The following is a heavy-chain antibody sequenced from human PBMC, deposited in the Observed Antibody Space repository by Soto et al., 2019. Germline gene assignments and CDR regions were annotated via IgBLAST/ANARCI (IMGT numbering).Heavy chain of an antibody. CDR1: GFTFSSYD. CDR2: IGTAGDT. Sequence: SLRLSCAASGFTFSSYDMHLVRQATGKGLEWVSAIGTAGDTYYPGSVKGRFTISRENAMNSLYLQMNSLRAGDTAVYYCAGGIAARPGLLGAFDIWGQGTMVTVSS. CDR3: AGGIAARPGLLGAFDI. V-gene: IGHV3-13*01. D-gene: IGHD6-6*01. J-gene: IGHJ3*02.